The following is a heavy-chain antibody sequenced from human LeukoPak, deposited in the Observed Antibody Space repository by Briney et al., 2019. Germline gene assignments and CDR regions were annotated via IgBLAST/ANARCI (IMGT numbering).Heavy chain of an antibody. CDR2: IWYDGTSK. CDR3: ARDWRDGSEYYFDY. D-gene: IGHD3-10*01. Sequence: GGSLRLSCVASGFTFSSSGMHWVRQAPGKGLGWVAVIWYDGTSKYYADSVKGRFTISRDNSKNMLYLQMNSLRDEDTAVYYCARDWRDGSEYYFDYWGQGTLVTVSS. V-gene: IGHV3-33*01. CDR1: GFTFSSSG. J-gene: IGHJ4*02.